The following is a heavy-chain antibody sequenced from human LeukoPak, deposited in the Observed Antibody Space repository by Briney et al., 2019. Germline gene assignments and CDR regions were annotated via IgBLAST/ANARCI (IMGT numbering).Heavy chain of an antibody. J-gene: IGHJ4*02. V-gene: IGHV1-18*01. CDR1: GYTFTSYG. CDR3: ARETPRAAFPPGYCSSTSCYPD. D-gene: IGHD2-2*01. CDR2: ISAYNGNT. Sequence: ASVKVSCKASGYTFTSYGISWVRRAPGQGLEWMGWISAYNGNTNYAQKLQGRVTMTTDTSTSTAYMELSSLRSEDTAVYYCARETPRAAFPPGYCSSTSCYPDWGQGTLVTVSS.